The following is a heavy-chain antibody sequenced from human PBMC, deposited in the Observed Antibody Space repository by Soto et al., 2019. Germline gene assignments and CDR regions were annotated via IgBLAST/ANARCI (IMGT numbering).Heavy chain of an antibody. CDR1: GFSITNAW. CDR2: IKSKTDGGTT. CDR3: ARFYYDSSGYLPSPYYYYYGMDV. V-gene: IGHV3-15*01. D-gene: IGHD3-22*01. Sequence: GGSLRLSCAASGFSITNAWMTWVRQPPGKGLEWVGRIKSKTDGGTTDYVAPVKGRFTISRDDSKNTLYLQMNSLKTEDTAVYYCARFYYDSSGYLPSPYYYYYGMDVWGQGTTVTVSS. J-gene: IGHJ6*02.